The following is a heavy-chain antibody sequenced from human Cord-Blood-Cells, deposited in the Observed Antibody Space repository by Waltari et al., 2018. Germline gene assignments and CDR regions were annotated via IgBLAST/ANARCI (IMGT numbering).Heavy chain of an antibody. Sequence: QVQLQQWGAGLLKPSETLSLTCAVYGGSFSGYYWSWIRQPPGKGLEWIGEINHSGSTNYNPSLKSRVTISVDTAKNQFSLKLSSVTAADTAVYYCARGPNSNSIDYWGQGTLVTVSS. D-gene: IGHD4-4*01. CDR2: INHSGST. J-gene: IGHJ4*02. CDR1: GGSFSGYY. CDR3: ARGPNSNSIDY. V-gene: IGHV4-34*01.